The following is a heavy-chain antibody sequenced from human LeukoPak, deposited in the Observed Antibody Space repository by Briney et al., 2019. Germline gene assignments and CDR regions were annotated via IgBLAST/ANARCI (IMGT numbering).Heavy chain of an antibody. CDR2: ISSSGSTI. J-gene: IGHJ4*02. CDR1: GFTFSDYY. V-gene: IGHV3-11*01. CDR3: AKDPHYYDSSGYLDYFDY. Sequence: GGSLRLSCAASGFTFSDYYMSWIRQAPGKGLEWVSYISSSGSTIYYADSVKGRFTISRDNAKNSLYLQMNSLRAEDTAVYYCAKDPHYYDSSGYLDYFDYWGQGSLVTVSS. D-gene: IGHD3-22*01.